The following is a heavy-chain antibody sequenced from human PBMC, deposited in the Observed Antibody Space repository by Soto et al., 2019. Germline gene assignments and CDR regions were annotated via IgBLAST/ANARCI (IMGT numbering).Heavy chain of an antibody. CDR3: AKSLAKSSTSCPLFDY. D-gene: IGHD2-2*01. J-gene: IGHJ4*02. V-gene: IGHV3-30*18. CDR1: GFTFSSYG. Sequence: GGSLRLSCAASGFTFSSYGMHWVRQAPGKGLEWVAVISYDGSNKYYADSVKGRFTISRDNSKNTLYLQMNSLRAEDTAVYYCAKSLAKSSTSCPLFDYWGQGTLVTVSS. CDR2: ISYDGSNK.